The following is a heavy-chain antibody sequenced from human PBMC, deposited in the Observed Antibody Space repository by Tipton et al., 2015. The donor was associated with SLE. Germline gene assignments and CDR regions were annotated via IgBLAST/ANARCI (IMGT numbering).Heavy chain of an antibody. CDR2: ISSSSSYI. CDR1: GFTFSSYS. J-gene: IGHJ3*02. Sequence: EASGFTFSSYSMNWVRQAPGKGLEWVSSISSSSSYIYYADSVKGRFTISRDNAKNSLYLQMNSLRAEDTAVYYCARDEVEQQLVAFDIWGQGTMVTVSS. D-gene: IGHD6-13*01. V-gene: IGHV3-21*03. CDR3: ARDEVEQQLVAFDI.